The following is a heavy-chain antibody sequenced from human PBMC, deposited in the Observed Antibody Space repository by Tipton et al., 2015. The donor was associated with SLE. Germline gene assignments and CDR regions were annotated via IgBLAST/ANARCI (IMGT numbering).Heavy chain of an antibody. Sequence: LRLSCTVSGVSINSHYWSWIRQPPGKGLEWVAYIHYSGTTNYNPALKSRITISIDTSQSQFSLKLSSVTAADTAVYYCARGGCSSSSCLKWFDPWGQGTLVTVSS. D-gene: IGHD2-2*01. CDR1: GVSINSHY. CDR2: IHYSGTT. J-gene: IGHJ5*02. CDR3: ARGGCSSSSCLKWFDP. V-gene: IGHV4-59*11.